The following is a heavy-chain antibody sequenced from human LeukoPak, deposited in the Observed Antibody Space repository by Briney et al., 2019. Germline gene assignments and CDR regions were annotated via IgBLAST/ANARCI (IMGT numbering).Heavy chain of an antibody. V-gene: IGHV4-59*08. D-gene: IGHD6-19*01. J-gene: IGHJ5*01. Sequence: SDTLSFTCSVSNGSMKNYYWSWIRQPPGKGLEWVAYIYYNGGTKYNPSVRGPVTISIDTSKNQFSLRLSSVTAADTAVYYCARQRSWEFSAVAGHFDSWGQGILVTVSS. CDR2: IYYNGGT. CDR1: NGSMKNYY. CDR3: ARQRSWEFSAVAGHFDS.